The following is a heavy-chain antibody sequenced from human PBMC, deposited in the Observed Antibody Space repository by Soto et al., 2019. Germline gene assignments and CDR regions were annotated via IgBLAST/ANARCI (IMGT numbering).Heavy chain of an antibody. CDR3: ARLRGEGNYFDY. CDR1: GGSISSYY. V-gene: IGHV4-59*08. CDR2: IYYSGST. J-gene: IGHJ4*02. D-gene: IGHD3-10*01. Sequence: ASETLSLTCTVSGGSISSYYWSWIRQPPGKGLEWIGYIYYSGSTNYNPSLKSRVTISVDTSKNQFSLKLSSVTAADTAVYYCARLRGEGNYFDYWGQGTLVTVSS.